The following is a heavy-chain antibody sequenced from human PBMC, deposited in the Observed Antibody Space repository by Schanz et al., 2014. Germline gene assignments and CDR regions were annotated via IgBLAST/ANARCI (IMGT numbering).Heavy chain of an antibody. D-gene: IGHD4-17*01. CDR1: GFAFSSYS. V-gene: IGHV3-48*01. CDR3: ARDGDRFYHNYYMDV. Sequence: QLVGSGGGLIQPGGSLRLSCTASGFAFSSYSMNWVRQAPGKGLEWVSYISSSGTTIYYADSVKGRFTISRDNAKNSLFLQMNTLEAEDTAVYDCARDGDRFYHNYYMDVWGKGATVNVSS. CDR2: ISSSGTTI. J-gene: IGHJ6*03.